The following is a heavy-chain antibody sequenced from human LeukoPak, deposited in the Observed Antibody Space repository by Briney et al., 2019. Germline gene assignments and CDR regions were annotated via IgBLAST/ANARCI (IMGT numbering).Heavy chain of an antibody. V-gene: IGHV4-59*11. Sequence: PSETLSLTCTVSGGSISSHYWSWIRQPPGKGLEWIGYIYYSGSTNYNPSLKSRVTISVDTSKKQVSLKLSSVTAADTAVYFCARIRHGYYYYMDVWGKGTTVTVSS. CDR2: IYYSGST. J-gene: IGHJ6*03. CDR3: ARIRHGYYYYMDV. CDR1: GGSISSHY.